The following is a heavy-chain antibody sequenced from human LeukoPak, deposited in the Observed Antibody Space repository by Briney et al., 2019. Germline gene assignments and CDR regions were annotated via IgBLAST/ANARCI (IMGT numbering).Heavy chain of an antibody. V-gene: IGHV3-30-3*01. Sequence: GRSLRLSCAASGFTFSSYAMHWVRQAPGKGLEWVAVISYDGSNKYYADSVKGRFTISRDNSKNTLYLQMNSQRAEDTAVFYCARDSVGRSSGHPPWAPFDYWGQGTLVTVSS. D-gene: IGHD6-19*01. CDR3: ARDSVGRSSGHPPWAPFDY. CDR2: ISYDGSNK. J-gene: IGHJ4*02. CDR1: GFTFSSYA.